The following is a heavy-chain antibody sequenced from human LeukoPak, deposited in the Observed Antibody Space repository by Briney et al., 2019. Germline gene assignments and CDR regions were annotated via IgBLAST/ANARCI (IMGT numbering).Heavy chain of an antibody. CDR2: INSDGSST. Sequence: AGSLRLSCAASGFTFSSYWMHWVRQAPGKGLVWVSRINSDGSSTSYADSVKGRFTISRDNAKNTLYLQMNSLRPEDTAIYYCAKDQRLERNTFDNWGQGTLVTVSS. D-gene: IGHD1-1*01. J-gene: IGHJ3*02. V-gene: IGHV3-74*01. CDR3: AKDQRLERNTFDN. CDR1: GFTFSSYW.